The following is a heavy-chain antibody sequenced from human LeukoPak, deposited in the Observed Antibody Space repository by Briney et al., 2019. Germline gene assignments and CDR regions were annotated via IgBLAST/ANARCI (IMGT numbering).Heavy chain of an antibody. Sequence: ASVKVSCKVSGYTLTELSMHWVRQAPGKGLEWMGGFDPEDGETIYAQKFQGRVTMTEDTSTDTAYMELSSLRSEDTAVYYCATAGKVATYRGYVHDWFDPWGQGTLVTVSS. CDR1: GYTLTELS. CDR3: ATAGKVATYRGYVHDWFDP. J-gene: IGHJ5*02. CDR2: FDPEDGET. V-gene: IGHV1-24*01. D-gene: IGHD5-12*01.